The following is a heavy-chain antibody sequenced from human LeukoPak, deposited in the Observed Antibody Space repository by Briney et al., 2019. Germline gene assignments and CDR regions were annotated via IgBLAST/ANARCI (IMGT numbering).Heavy chain of an antibody. D-gene: IGHD3-22*01. CDR1: GYTFTSYH. V-gene: IGHV1-46*01. J-gene: IGHJ4*02. CDR3: ARGLPYYYDSSSYYRVYFDY. CDR2: INPTGGST. Sequence: ASVKVSCKASGYTFTSYHLHWVREAPGHGREWMGIINPTGGSTTYAQKFQGRVTMTRDTSTSTVYMALSSLKSEDTAVYYCARGLPYYYDSSSYYRVYFDYWGQGALVTVSS.